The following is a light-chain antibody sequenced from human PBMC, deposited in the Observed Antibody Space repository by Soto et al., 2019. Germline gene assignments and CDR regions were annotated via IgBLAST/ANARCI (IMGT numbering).Light chain of an antibody. V-gene: IGKV3-15*01. CDR1: QSVSSN. CDR3: QQSNNWPWT. Sequence: EIVMTQSPATLSVSPGERATLPCRASQSVSSNFAWYQQKPGQAPRLLIYGASTRATGIPARFSGSGSGTEFTLTISSLQSEDFAVYYCQQSNNWPWTFGQGTKVEIK. CDR2: GAS. J-gene: IGKJ1*01.